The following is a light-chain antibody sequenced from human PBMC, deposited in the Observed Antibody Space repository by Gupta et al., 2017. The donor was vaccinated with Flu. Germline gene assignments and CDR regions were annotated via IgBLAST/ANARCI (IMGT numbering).Light chain of an antibody. CDR2: GTS. CDR1: QSISNN. CDR3: QQYHNWPRT. V-gene: IGKV3-15*01. Sequence: PATRSVSPGERATLSCRASQSISNNLAWFQQRPGQAPRLLIYGTSTRGTTVPARFSGSGSGTEFTLTISSLQSEDFAIYYCQQYHNWPRTFGPGTKVEVK. J-gene: IGKJ1*01.